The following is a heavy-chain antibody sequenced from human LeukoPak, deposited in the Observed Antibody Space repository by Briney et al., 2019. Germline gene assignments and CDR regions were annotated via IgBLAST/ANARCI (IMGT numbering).Heavy chain of an antibody. CDR3: ARDVSSTPNWEFDY. D-gene: IGHD1-26*01. V-gene: IGHV1-2*06. J-gene: IGHJ4*02. CDR2: INANSGGT. Sequence: GASVKVSCKTSGYTFADYFIHWVRQAPGQGLEWMGRINANSGGTEYEQKFQGRVTMTGDTSISTAYVEVNWLISDDTAIYYCARDVSSTPNWEFDYWGQGTLVTVSS. CDR1: GYTFADYF.